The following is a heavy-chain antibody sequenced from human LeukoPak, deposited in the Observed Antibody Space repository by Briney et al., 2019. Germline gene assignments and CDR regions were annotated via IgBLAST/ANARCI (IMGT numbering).Heavy chain of an antibody. V-gene: IGHV1-46*01. Sequence: GGSVKVSSKASRYTFTIYYMYSVRQAPRQGLERMGIINPSGGSTSYAQKFQGRVTMARDTSTSTVYMELSSLRSEDTAVYYCARGRAFGGVIDYWGQGTLVTVSS. J-gene: IGHJ4*02. D-gene: IGHD3-16*01. CDR1: RYTFTIYY. CDR3: ARGRAFGGVIDY. CDR2: INPSGGST.